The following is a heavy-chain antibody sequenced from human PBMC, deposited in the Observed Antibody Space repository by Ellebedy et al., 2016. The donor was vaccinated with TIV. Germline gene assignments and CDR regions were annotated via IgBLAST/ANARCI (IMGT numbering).Heavy chain of an antibody. CDR1: GDSVSSTSAA. Sequence: MPSETLSLTCAISGDSVSSTSAAWNWIRQSPSRGLEWLGRTYYRTTWYYDYEVSVESRITVNPDTSKDQFSLQLDSVTPEDTAVYYCVRGTPHDYSNRYYFDSWGQGTLVTVSS. J-gene: IGHJ4*02. CDR2: TYYRTTWYY. D-gene: IGHD4-11*01. CDR3: VRGTPHDYSNRYYFDS. V-gene: IGHV6-1*01.